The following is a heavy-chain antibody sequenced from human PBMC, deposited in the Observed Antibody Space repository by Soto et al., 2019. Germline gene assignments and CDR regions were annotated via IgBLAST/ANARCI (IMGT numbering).Heavy chain of an antibody. V-gene: IGHV3-74*01. CDR2: INSDGSST. Sequence: PGESLKISCAASGFTFSRYWMHWVRQVPGKGLVWVSRINSDGSSTSYADSVKGRFTISRDNAKNTLYLQMNSLRAEDTAVYYCATDSGYDPPNPHYWGQGTLVTVSS. J-gene: IGHJ4*02. CDR1: GFTFSRYW. CDR3: ATDSGYDPPNPHY. D-gene: IGHD5-12*01.